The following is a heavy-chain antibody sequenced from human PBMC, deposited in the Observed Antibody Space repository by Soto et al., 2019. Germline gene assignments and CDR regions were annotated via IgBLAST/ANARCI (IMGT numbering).Heavy chain of an antibody. J-gene: IGHJ4*02. CDR2: INPSGGST. CDR1: GYTFTSYY. V-gene: IGHV1-46*01. Sequence: ASVKVSCKASGYTFTSYYMHWVRQAPGQGLEWMGIINPSGGSTSYAQKFQGRVTMTRDTSTSTVYMELSSLRSEDTAVYYCARDRLESTFGGVIVTEDYGYWGQGTLVTVSS. CDR3: ARDRLESTFGGVIVTEDYGY. D-gene: IGHD3-16*02.